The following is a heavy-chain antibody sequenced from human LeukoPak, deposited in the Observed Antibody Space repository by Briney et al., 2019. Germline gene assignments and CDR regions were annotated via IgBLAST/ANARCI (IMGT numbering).Heavy chain of an antibody. Sequence: SETLSLTCTVSGGSISSSSYYWGWIRQPPGKGLEWIGSIYYSGSTYYNPSLKSRLTISVDTSKNHFSLKLSSVTAADTAVYYCAKEGNGSGSHLDYWGQGTLVTVSS. V-gene: IGHV4-39*07. CDR1: GGSISSSSYY. CDR2: IYYSGST. J-gene: IGHJ4*02. D-gene: IGHD3-10*01. CDR3: AKEGNGSGSHLDY.